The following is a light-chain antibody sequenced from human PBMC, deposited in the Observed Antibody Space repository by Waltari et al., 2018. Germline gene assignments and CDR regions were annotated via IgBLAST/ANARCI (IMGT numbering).Light chain of an antibody. CDR3: GSYAGSNMVV. CDR2: EVT. J-gene: IGLJ3*02. V-gene: IGLV2-8*01. Sequence: QSALTQPPSASGSPGQSVTISCTGTSSDVGGYSYVFWYQQYPGRAPKLIIYEVTKRPSGVHDRFSGSKSGNADSLTVSGLQAKDEADDYCGSYAGSNMVVSGGGTKLTGL. CDR1: SSDVGGYSY.